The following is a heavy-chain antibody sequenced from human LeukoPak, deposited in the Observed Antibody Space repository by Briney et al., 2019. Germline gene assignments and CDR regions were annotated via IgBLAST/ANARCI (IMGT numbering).Heavy chain of an antibody. D-gene: IGHD3-10*01. CDR1: GYTFTGYY. CDR2: INPNSGGT. Sequence: ASVRVSCKASGYTFTGYYMHWVRQAPGQGLGWMGWINPNSGGTNYAQKFQGRVTMTRDTSISTAYMELSRLRSDDTAVYYCARVRKLLWFGEFDYWGQGTLVTVSS. V-gene: IGHV1-2*02. J-gene: IGHJ4*02. CDR3: ARVRKLLWFGEFDY.